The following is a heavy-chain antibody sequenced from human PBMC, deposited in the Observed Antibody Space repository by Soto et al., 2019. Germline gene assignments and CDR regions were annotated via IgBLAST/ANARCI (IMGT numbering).Heavy chain of an antibody. Sequence: WSLRLSCAASGFTFSSTYMSWVRQAPGKGLEWVSVIYSGGSTYYADSVKGRFTISRDNSKNTLYLQMNSLRAEDTAVYYCARSGYSYGPFDYWGQGTLVTVSS. V-gene: IGHV3-53*01. CDR2: IYSGGST. J-gene: IGHJ4*02. CDR3: ARSGYSYGPFDY. CDR1: GFTFSSTY. D-gene: IGHD5-18*01.